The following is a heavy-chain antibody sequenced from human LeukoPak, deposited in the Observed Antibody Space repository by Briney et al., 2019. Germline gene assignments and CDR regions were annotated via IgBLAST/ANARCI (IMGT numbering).Heavy chain of an antibody. CDR3: ARGQSHYFDY. V-gene: IGHV4-34*01. J-gene: IGHJ4*02. CDR2: INHSGST. Sequence: SETLSLTCAVYGGSFSGYYWSWIRQPPGKGLEWIGEINHSGSTNYNPSLKSRVSISVDTSKNQFSLKLSSVTAADTAVHYCARGQSHYFDYWGQGTLVTVSS. CDR1: GGSFSGYY.